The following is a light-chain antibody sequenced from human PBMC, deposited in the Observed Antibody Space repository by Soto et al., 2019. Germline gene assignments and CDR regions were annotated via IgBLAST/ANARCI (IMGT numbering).Light chain of an antibody. Sequence: EIALTQSPGTLSLSPGERATLSCRASQYISNTYLAWYQQKPGQAPRLLIYGASSRATDIPDRFSGTGSGTDFTLTISRLEPEDFAVYYCQQYTRTSWTFGQGTRVEIK. CDR3: QQYTRTSWT. CDR2: GAS. J-gene: IGKJ1*01. CDR1: QYISNTY. V-gene: IGKV3-20*01.